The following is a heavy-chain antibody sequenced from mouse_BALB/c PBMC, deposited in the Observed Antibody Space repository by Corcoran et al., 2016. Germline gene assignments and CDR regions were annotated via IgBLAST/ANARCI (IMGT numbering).Heavy chain of an antibody. D-gene: IGHD2-4*01. CDR1: GYTFTDYY. V-gene: IGHV1-26*01. CDR3: ARDYDYNSDY. CDR2: INPNNGGT. Sequence: EVQLQQSGPELVKPGASVKMSCKASGYTFTDYYMKWVKQSQGKSLEWIGDINPNNGGTSYNQKFKGKATLTVDKSSSTAYMQLNSLTSEDSAVYYCARDYDYNSDYWGQGTTLTVSS. J-gene: IGHJ2*01.